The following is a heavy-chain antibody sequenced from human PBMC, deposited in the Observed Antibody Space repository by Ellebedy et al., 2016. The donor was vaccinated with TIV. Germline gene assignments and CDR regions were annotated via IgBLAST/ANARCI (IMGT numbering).Heavy chain of an antibody. J-gene: IGHJ6*02. CDR2: ISYDGSNK. CDR3: AKNQLWNPGGFYCYAMDV. V-gene: IGHV3-30*18. Sequence: GESLKISCAASGFTFSSYGMHWVRQATGKGLEWVAVISYDGSNKYYADSVKGRFTISRDNSKNTLYLQVNSLRAEDTAVYYCAKNQLWNPGGFYCYAMDVWGQGTTVTVSS. CDR1: GFTFSSYG. D-gene: IGHD1-1*01.